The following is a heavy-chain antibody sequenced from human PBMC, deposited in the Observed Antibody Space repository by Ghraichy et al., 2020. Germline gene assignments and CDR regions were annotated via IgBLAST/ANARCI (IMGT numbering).Heavy chain of an antibody. J-gene: IGHJ1*01. CDR2: INHSGST. CDR1: GGSFSGYY. V-gene: IGHV4-34*01. D-gene: IGHD3-10*01. Sequence: SETLSLTCAVYGGSFSGYYWSWIRQPPGKGLEWIGEINHSGSTNYNPSLKSRVTISVDTSKNQFSLKLSSVTAADTAVYYCARPPCRITMVRGAIRCGYFQHWGQGTLVTVSS. CDR3: ARPPCRITMVRGAIRCGYFQH.